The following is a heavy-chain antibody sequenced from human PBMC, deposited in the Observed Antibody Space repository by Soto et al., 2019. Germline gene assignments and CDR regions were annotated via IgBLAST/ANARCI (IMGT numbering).Heavy chain of an antibody. V-gene: IGHV4-39*01. CDR3: SRFPSKTSRNGQR. CDR2: IYYSGNT. D-gene: IGHD3-3*01. CDR1: GGSISSSNYY. J-gene: IGHJ1*01. Sequence: QLQLQESGPGLVKPSETLSLTCTVSGGSISSSNYYWGWIRQPPGKGLEWIGSIYYSGNTYYNPSLKSRVTISVDTSKNLFSLKLISVTASVTAVYYCSRFPSKTSRNGQRGSQCTLITVSS.